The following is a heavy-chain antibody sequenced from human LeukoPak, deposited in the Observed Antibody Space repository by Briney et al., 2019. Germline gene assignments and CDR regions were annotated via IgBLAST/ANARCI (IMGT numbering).Heavy chain of an antibody. CDR2: IYYSGST. Sequence: SETLSLTCTVSGGSISSSSYYWGWIRQPPGKGLDWIGSIYYSGSTYYNPSLKSRVTISVDTSKNQFSLKLSSVTAADTAVYYCARQLPRELIDYWGQGTLVTVSS. J-gene: IGHJ4*02. CDR1: GGSISSSSYY. D-gene: IGHD1-26*01. V-gene: IGHV4-39*01. CDR3: ARQLPRELIDY.